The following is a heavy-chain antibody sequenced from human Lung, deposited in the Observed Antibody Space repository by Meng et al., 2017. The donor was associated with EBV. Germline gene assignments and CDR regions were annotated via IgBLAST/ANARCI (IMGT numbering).Heavy chain of an antibody. D-gene: IGHD6-13*01. CDR1: GDALRSGGYY. CDR3: ARATVVVPSGIYWFDP. CDR2: IYYGGNT. V-gene: IGHV4-31*03. Sequence: QVHLQGAGPALVKPSQTLPLTCTVSGDALRSGGYYWSWLRQHPGKGLEWIEYIYYGGNTYYNPSLKSRVTISIDTSKNQFSLKLSSVTAADTAVYFCARATVVVPSGIYWFDPWGQGTLVTVSS. J-gene: IGHJ5*02.